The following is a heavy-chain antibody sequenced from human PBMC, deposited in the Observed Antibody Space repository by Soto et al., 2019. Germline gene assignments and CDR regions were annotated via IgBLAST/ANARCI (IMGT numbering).Heavy chain of an antibody. J-gene: IGHJ6*02. CDR1: VDSISNSDYY. V-gene: IGHV4-30-4*01. CDR2: IDYSGST. CDR3: SRDGPYYYGCEG. Sequence: SETLSLTCTFSVDSISNSDYYCNWIRQSPWKGLEWIASIDYSGSTYYNPSLKSRVVISADTSKNLFSLKLRSVTAADTALYFCSRDGPYYYGCEGCGQATTLTX.